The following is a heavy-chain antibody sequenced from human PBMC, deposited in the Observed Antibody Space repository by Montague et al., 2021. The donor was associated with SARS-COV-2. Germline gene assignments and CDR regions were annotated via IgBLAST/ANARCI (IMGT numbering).Heavy chain of an antibody. CDR2: INHSGST. J-gene: IGHJ6*02. D-gene: IGHD3-10*01. CDR3: AGGPEVWFGESNLMDV. V-gene: IGHV4-34*01. CDR1: GGSFSGYY. Sequence: SETLSLTCAVYGGSFSGYYWSWIRQPPGKGLEWIGEINHSGSTNYNPSLKSRVTISVDTSKNQFSLKLSSVTAADTAVYYCAGGPEVWFGESNLMDVWGQGTTVTVSS.